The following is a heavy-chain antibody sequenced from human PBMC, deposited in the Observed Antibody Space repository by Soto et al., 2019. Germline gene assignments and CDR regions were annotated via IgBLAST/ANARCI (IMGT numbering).Heavy chain of an antibody. V-gene: IGHV4-59*01. CDR1: GGSISSYY. CDR2: IYYSGST. Sequence: PSETLSLTCTVSGGSISSYYWSWIRQPPGKGLEWIGYIYYSGSTNYNPSLKSRVTISVDTSKNQFSLKLSSVTAADTAVYYCARSAGGSGWFDYWGQGTLVTVSS. D-gene: IGHD6-19*01. J-gene: IGHJ4*02. CDR3: ARSAGGSGWFDY.